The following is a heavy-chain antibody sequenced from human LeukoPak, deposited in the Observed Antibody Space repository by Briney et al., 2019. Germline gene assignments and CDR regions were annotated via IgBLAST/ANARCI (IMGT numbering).Heavy chain of an antibody. Sequence: GRSLRLSCAASGFTFSSYGMHWVRQAPGKGLEWVAVISYDGSNKYYADSVKGRFTISRDNSKNTLYLQMNSLRAEDTAVYYCAKDHRGIAIWGQGTMVTVSS. CDR2: ISYDGSNK. D-gene: IGHD6-13*01. V-gene: IGHV3-30*18. CDR3: AKDHRGIAI. J-gene: IGHJ3*02. CDR1: GFTFSSYG.